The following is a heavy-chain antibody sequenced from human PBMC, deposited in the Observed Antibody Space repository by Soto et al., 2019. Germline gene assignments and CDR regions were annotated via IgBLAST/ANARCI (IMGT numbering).Heavy chain of an antibody. CDR1: GFTFGDYG. J-gene: IGHJ6*02. Sequence: PGGSLRLSCAASGFTFGDYGMHWVRQAPGEGLQWVAVIWFDGSNEHYADSVKGRFTISRDNSKNTLYLQMYSLRAGDTAVYYCARGSLYCSSTSCSYGMDVWGQGTTVTVSS. D-gene: IGHD2-15*01. CDR3: ARGSLYCSSTSCSYGMDV. CDR2: IWFDGSNE. V-gene: IGHV3-33*01.